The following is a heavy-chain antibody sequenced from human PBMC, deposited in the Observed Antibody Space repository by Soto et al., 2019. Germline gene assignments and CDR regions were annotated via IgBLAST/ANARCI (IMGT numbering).Heavy chain of an antibody. J-gene: IGHJ4*02. CDR3: ARPNRGASGMDY. CDR1: GYSFTSYW. V-gene: IGHV5-10-1*01. Sequence: GESLKISCKGSGYSFTSYWISWVRQMPGKGLEWMGRIDPSDSYTNYAPSFQGHVTISADKSISTAYLQSSSLKASDTAMYYCARPNRGASGMDYSGQGTLLTVSS. D-gene: IGHD1-26*01. CDR2: IDPSDSYT.